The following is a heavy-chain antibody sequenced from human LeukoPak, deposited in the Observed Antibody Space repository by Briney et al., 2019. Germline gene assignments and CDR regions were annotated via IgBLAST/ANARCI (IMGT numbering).Heavy chain of an antibody. V-gene: IGHV1-8*01. D-gene: IGHD2-15*01. J-gene: IGHJ6*02. CDR2: MNPNSSNT. CDR3: ARKKVGYYYYGMDV. Sequence: ASVKVSCKASGYTFTSYDINWVRQATGQGLEWMGWMNPNSSNTGYAQKFQGRVTMTRNTSISTAYMELSSLRSEDTAVYYCARKKVGYYYYGMDVWGQGTTVTVSS. CDR1: GYTFTSYD.